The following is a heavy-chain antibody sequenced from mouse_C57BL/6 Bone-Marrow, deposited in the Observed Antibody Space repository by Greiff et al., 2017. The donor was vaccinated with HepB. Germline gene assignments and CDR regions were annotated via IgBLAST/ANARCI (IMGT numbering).Heavy chain of an antibody. CDR3: ARNKGYSNFYYAMDY. Sequence: QVQLKESGPGLVQPSQSLSITCTVSGFSLTSYGVHWVRQSPGKGLEWLGVIWSGGSTDYNAAFISRLSISKYNSKSQVFFKMNSLQADDTAIYYCARNKGYSNFYYAMDYWGQGTSVTVSS. D-gene: IGHD2-5*01. CDR2: IWSGGST. CDR1: GFSLTSYG. J-gene: IGHJ4*01. V-gene: IGHV2-2*01.